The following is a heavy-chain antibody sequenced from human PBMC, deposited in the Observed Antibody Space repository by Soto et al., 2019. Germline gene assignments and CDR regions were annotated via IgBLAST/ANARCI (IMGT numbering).Heavy chain of an antibody. J-gene: IGHJ4*02. D-gene: IGHD3-10*01. CDR1: RFTFSSYG. CDR2: IWYDGSNK. CDR3: ARLGGSGGDSIDY. V-gene: IGHV3-33*01. Sequence: GGSLRLSCAASRFTFSSYGMHWVRQAPGKGLEWVAVIWYDGSNKNYADSVKGRFTISRDNSKNTLYLQMNSLRVEDTAMYYCARLGGSGGDSIDYWGQGTLVTVSS.